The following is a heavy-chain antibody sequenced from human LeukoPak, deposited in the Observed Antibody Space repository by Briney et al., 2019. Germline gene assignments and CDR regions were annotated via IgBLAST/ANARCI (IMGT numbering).Heavy chain of an antibody. Sequence: SETLSLTCTVSGGSIRSSYYYWGWIRQPPGKGLEWIGYIYYSGSTNYNPSLKSRVTISVDTSKNQFSLKLSSVTAADTAVYYCARVGTTVTRPPDYWGQGTLVTVSS. CDR2: IYYSGST. CDR3: ARVGTTVTRPPDY. CDR1: GGSIRSSYYY. J-gene: IGHJ4*02. D-gene: IGHD4-17*01. V-gene: IGHV4-61*05.